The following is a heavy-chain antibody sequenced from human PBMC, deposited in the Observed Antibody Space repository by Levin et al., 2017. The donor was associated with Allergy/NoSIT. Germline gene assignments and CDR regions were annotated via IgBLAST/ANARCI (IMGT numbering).Heavy chain of an antibody. J-gene: IGHJ4*02. CDR1: EFTFSSYW. CDR3: TRHYYRAAEKSFPGD. Sequence: GESLKISCAASEFTFSSYWMSWVRQAPGKGLEWVAHIKPDGSDDYYVDSVKGRFTISRDNAKSSLFLQMNSLRAEDTAAYYCTRHYYRAAEKSFPGDWGQGTLVTVSS. V-gene: IGHV3-7*01. D-gene: IGHD3-10*01. CDR2: IKPDGSDD.